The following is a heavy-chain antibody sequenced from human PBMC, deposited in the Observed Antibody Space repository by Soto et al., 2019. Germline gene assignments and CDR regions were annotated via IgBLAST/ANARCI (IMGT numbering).Heavy chain of an antibody. D-gene: IGHD3-3*01. Sequence: PSETLSLTCTVSGGSISSGGYYWSWIRQHPGKGLEWIGYIYYSGTTYYNPSLKSRVTISVDTSKNQFSLKLSSVTAADTAVYYCARGLTYYDFWSGYYTGSWFDPWGQGTLVTVSS. CDR1: GGSISSGGYY. J-gene: IGHJ5*02. CDR3: ARGLTYYDFWSGYYTGSWFDP. CDR2: IYYSGTT. V-gene: IGHV4-31*03.